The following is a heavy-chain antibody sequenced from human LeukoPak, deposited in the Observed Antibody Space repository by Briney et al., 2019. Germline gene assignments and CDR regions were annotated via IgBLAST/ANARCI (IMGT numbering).Heavy chain of an antibody. CDR2: IWYDGSNK. Sequence: SGGSLRLSCAASGFTFSSYGMHWVRQAPGKGLEWVAVIWYDGSNKYYADPVKGRFTISRDNSKNTLYLQMNSLRAEDTAVYYCARDYDFWGNNWFDPWGQGTLVTVSS. CDR1: GFTFSSYG. J-gene: IGHJ5*02. V-gene: IGHV3-33*01. D-gene: IGHD3/OR15-3a*01. CDR3: ARDYDFWGNNWFDP.